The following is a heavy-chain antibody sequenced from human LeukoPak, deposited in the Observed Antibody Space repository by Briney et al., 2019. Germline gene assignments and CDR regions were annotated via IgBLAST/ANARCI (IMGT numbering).Heavy chain of an antibody. D-gene: IGHD6-19*01. CDR1: GYTFTGSY. Sequence: ASVKVSCKASGYTFTGSYMHWVRQAPGQGLEWMGWISPYNGDTKYAETLQGRFTMTTDTSTGTAYMELMSLRSDDTAFYYCARQWLADAFDIWGQGTMVTVSS. J-gene: IGHJ3*02. CDR2: ISPYNGDT. V-gene: IGHV1-18*04. CDR3: ARQWLADAFDI.